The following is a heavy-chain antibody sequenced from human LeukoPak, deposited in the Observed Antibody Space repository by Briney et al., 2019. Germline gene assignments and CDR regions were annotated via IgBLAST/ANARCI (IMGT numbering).Heavy chain of an antibody. J-gene: IGHJ4*02. V-gene: IGHV1-2*02. CDR3: ARDYLLYDTSGYYYLLRY. CDR2: INPNSGGT. CDR1: GYSFTGYY. Sequence: GASVKVSCKASGYSFTGYYTHWVRQAPGQGLEWMGWINPNSGGTGYAQKFQGRVTMTRDTSISTAYMELSRLRSDDTAVYYCARDYLLYDTSGYYYLLRYWGQGTLVTVSS. D-gene: IGHD3-22*01.